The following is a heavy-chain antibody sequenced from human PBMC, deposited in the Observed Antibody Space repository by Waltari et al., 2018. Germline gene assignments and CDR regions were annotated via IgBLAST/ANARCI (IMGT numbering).Heavy chain of an antibody. Sequence: EVQLLESGGGLVQRGGSLRRCCVASVLTFSTYVMNWVRQAPGKGLEWVSSISDGGGIINYADSVKGRFTISRDNSKNTVYLQMKSLRAEDTAVYYCVRGSGVDYWGQGTLVTISS. CDR3: VRGSGVDY. V-gene: IGHV3-23*01. J-gene: IGHJ4*02. CDR1: VLTFSTYV. CDR2: ISDGGGII. D-gene: IGHD7-27*01.